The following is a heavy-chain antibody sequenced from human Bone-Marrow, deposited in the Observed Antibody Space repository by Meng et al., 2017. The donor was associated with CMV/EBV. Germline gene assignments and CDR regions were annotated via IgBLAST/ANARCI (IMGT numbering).Heavy chain of an antibody. CDR2: INPNSGGT. J-gene: IGHJ6*02. D-gene: IGHD2-2*02. CDR3: ARVGGYCSSTSCYKTGTGPMDV. Sequence: ASVKVSCKASGYTFTGYYMHWVRQAPGQGLEWMGWINPNSGGTNYAQKFQGRVTMTRDTSISTAYMELSRLRSDGTAVYYCARVGGYCSSTSCYKTGTGPMDVWGQGTTVTGSS. V-gene: IGHV1-2*02. CDR1: GYTFTGYY.